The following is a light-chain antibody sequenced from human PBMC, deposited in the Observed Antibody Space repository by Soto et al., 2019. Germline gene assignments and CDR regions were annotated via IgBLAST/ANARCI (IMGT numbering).Light chain of an antibody. J-gene: IGLJ1*01. CDR1: SSNIGGNS. CDR3: GSWDSSLSAYV. Sequence: QSVLTQPPSVSAAPGQKVTISCSGSSSNIGGNSVSWYQQLPGTAPKLLIYDDNKRPSGIPDRFSGSKSGTSATLGITGFXTWDEADYYCGSWDSSLSAYVFGTGTKVTVL. V-gene: IGLV1-51*01. CDR2: DDN.